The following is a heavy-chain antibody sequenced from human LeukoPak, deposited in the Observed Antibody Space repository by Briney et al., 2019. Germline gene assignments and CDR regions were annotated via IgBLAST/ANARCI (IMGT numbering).Heavy chain of an antibody. D-gene: IGHD3-10*01. CDR1: GGSISSYY. Sequence: SETLSLTCTVSGGSISSYYWSWIRQPAGKGLEWIGRIYTSGSTNYNLSLKSRVTMSVDTSKNQFSLKLSSVTAADTAVYYCASYAGFGEYWYFDLWGRGTLVTVSS. V-gene: IGHV4-4*07. CDR3: ASYAGFGEYWYFDL. J-gene: IGHJ2*01. CDR2: IYTSGST.